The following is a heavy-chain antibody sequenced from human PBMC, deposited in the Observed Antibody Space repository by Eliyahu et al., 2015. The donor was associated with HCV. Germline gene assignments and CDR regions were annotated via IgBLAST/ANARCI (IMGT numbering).Heavy chain of an antibody. CDR2: IFHTGST. D-gene: IGHD1-26*01. CDR3: ARRPYSGSYPSPFDS. Sequence: QVQLQESGPGLVKPSGTLSLTCAVSGGSISSSNWWSWVRQPPGKGLEWIGEIFHTGSTNYNPSLKSRVTILVDKSKNQFSLRVTSVTAADSATYFCARRPYSGSYPSPFDSWGQGTLVTVSS. J-gene: IGHJ4*02. CDR1: GGSISSSNW. V-gene: IGHV4-4*02.